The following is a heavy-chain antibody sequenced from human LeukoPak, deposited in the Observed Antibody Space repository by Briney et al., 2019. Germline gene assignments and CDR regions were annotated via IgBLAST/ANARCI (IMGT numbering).Heavy chain of an antibody. CDR2: IIPILGIA. CDR3: ARDPEFDY. CDR1: GGTFSSYA. J-gene: IGHJ4*02. D-gene: IGHD1-14*01. Sequence: ASVTVSCKASGGTFSSYAISWVRQAPGQGLEWMGRIIPILGIANYAQKFQGRVTITADKSTSTAYMELSSLRSGDTAVYYCARDPEFDYWGQGTLVTVSS. V-gene: IGHV1-69*04.